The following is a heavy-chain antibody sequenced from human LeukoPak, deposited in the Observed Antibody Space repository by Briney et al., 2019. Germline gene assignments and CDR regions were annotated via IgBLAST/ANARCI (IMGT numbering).Heavy chain of an antibody. D-gene: IGHD3-22*01. Sequence: GGSLRLSCAASGFTFSSYSMNWVRQAPGKGLEWVSSISSSSSYIYYADSVKGRFTISRDNAKNSLYLQMNSLRAEDTAVYYCASDRTGYYYDSSGLDYWGQGTLVTVSS. V-gene: IGHV3-21*01. CDR1: GFTFSSYS. CDR2: ISSSSSYI. CDR3: ASDRTGYYYDSSGLDY. J-gene: IGHJ4*02.